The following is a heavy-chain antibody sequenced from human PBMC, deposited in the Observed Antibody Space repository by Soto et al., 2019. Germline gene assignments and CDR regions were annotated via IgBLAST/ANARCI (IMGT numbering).Heavy chain of an antibody. CDR1: GGTFSSYA. CDR2: IIPIFGTA. J-gene: IGHJ5*02. CDR3: ARVVGDSYLPQLWFDP. Sequence: GASVKVSCKASGGTFSSYAISWVRQAPGQGLEWMGGIIPIFGTANYAQKFQGRVTITADESTSTAYMELSSLRSEDTAVYYCARVVGDSYLPQLWFDPWGQGTLVTVSS. V-gene: IGHV1-69*13. D-gene: IGHD2-21*02.